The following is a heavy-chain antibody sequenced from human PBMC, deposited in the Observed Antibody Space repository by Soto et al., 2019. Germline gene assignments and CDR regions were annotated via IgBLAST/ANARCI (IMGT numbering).Heavy chain of an antibody. CDR1: GFTFSDHF. J-gene: IGHJ6*02. V-gene: IGHV3-72*01. CDR3: FSVGSEDHYYYLAV. Sequence: PGGSLRLSCIASGFTFSDHFMDWVRQAPGKGLEWVGRIRNKATSYTTEYAASVKGRFTISRDDLKNSLYLQMNSLKTEDTAMYYCFSVGSEDHYYYLAVWGQGTTVTVSS. CDR2: IRNKATSYTT. D-gene: IGHD1-26*01.